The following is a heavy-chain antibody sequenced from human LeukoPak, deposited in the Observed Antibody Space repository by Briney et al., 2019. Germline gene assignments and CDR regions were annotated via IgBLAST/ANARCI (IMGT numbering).Heavy chain of an antibody. CDR2: INSDGSST. V-gene: IGHV3-74*01. CDR1: GFTFSNYA. Sequence: GGSLRLSCAASGFTFSNYAMTWVRQAPGKGLVWVSRINSDGSSTSYADSVKGRFTISRDNAKNTLYLQMNSLRAEDTAVYYCARDSAAYYYYYYMDVWGKGTTVTISS. CDR3: ARDSAAYYYYYYMDV. D-gene: IGHD2-15*01. J-gene: IGHJ6*03.